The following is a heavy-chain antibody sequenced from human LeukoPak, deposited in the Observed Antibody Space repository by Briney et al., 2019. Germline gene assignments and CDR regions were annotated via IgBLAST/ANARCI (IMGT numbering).Heavy chain of an antibody. D-gene: IGHD3-10*01. CDR1: GFTVSINY. J-gene: IGHJ4*02. Sequence: GGSLRLSCAASGFTVSINYMNWVRQAPGKGLEWVSIVYTGGSTYYADSVEGRFTISRDNSKNTLYLQMNSLRAEDTGLYYCARDSHGSGRPFDYWGQGTLVTVSS. CDR3: ARDSHGSGRPFDY. V-gene: IGHV3-53*01. CDR2: VYTGGST.